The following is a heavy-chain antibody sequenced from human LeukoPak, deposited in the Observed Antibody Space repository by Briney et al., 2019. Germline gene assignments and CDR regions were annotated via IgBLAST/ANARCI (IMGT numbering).Heavy chain of an antibody. V-gene: IGHV1-2*02. D-gene: IGHD2-15*01. CDR1: GYTFTGYY. Sequence: GDSVKVSCKASGYTFTGYYMHWVRQAPGQGLEWMGWINPNNGGTNYARKFHGRVTMTRDTSISTLYMELSSLRSDDTAVYYCARAYCSAGDCYEFDYWGQGTLVTVSS. CDR3: ARAYCSAGDCYEFDY. J-gene: IGHJ4*02. CDR2: INPNNGGT.